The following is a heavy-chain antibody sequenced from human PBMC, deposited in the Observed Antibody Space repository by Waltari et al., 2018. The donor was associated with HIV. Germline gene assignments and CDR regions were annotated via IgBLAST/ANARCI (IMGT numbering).Heavy chain of an antibody. Sequence: QITLKESGPTLVKPTQTLTLTCTFSGFSLSTSGVGVGWIRQPPGKALEWLARIYWNDVKRYSPSLKNRLTITEDSSKNQVVLTMTSMDPVDTATYYCAHRRLGRPEPGTLNNWFDPWGQGTLVTVAS. J-gene: IGHJ5*02. CDR1: GFSLSTSGVG. V-gene: IGHV2-5*01. CDR2: IYWNDVK. CDR3: AHRRLGRPEPGTLNNWFDP. D-gene: IGHD6-13*01.